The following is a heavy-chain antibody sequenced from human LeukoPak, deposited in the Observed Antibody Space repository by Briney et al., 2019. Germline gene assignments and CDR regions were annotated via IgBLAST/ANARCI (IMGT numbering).Heavy chain of an antibody. D-gene: IGHD6-13*01. CDR3: ARWAGESSSWYPALFDY. J-gene: IGHJ4*02. CDR2: IIPISGTA. V-gene: IGHV1-69*13. Sequence: SVKVSCKASGGTFSNHAISWVRQAPGQGLEWMGVIIPISGTANYAQKFQGRVTITADESTSTVYMELSSLTSEDTAVYYCARWAGESSSWYPALFDYWGQGTLVTVSS. CDR1: GGTFSNHA.